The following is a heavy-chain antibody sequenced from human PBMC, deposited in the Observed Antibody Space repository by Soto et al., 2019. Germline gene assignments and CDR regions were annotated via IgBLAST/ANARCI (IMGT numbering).Heavy chain of an antibody. CDR2: ISGDGSAT. D-gene: IGHD7-27*01. CDR3: ASLSWGNADY. Sequence: GGSLRLSCVASGFTFSSRWMHWVRQAPGKGLVWVSGISGDGSATRLADSVSGRFTISRDNAENTLYLHMSSLRAEDTAVYYCASLSWGNADYWGLGTQVTVSS. J-gene: IGHJ4*02. CDR1: GFTFSSRW. V-gene: IGHV3-74*01.